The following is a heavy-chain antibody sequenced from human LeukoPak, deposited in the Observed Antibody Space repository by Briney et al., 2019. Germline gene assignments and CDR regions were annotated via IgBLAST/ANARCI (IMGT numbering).Heavy chain of an antibody. V-gene: IGHV4-34*01. CDR2: INHSGST. Sequence: SETLSLTCAVYGGSFSGYHWSWIRQPPGKGLEWIGEINHSGSTNYNPSLKSRVTISVDTSKNQFSLKLSSVTAADTAVYYCARRGYSYGHHFDYWGQGTLVTVSS. CDR3: ARRGYSYGHHFDY. CDR1: GGSFSGYH. D-gene: IGHD5-18*01. J-gene: IGHJ4*02.